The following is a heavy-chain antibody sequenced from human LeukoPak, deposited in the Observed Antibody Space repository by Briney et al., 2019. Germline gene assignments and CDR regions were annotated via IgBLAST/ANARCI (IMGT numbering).Heavy chain of an antibody. V-gene: IGHV3-21*01. J-gene: IGHJ4*02. CDR1: GFTFRRSA. CDR2: ISSSSSYI. CDR3: ARDGILTFDY. D-gene: IGHD1-1*01. Sequence: GGALRLSCAPPGFTFRRSARSWVPQTLGKRRGWVSSISSSSSYIYYADSVKGRFTISRDNDKNSLYLQMNSLRAEDTAVYYCARDGILTFDYWGQGTLVTVCS.